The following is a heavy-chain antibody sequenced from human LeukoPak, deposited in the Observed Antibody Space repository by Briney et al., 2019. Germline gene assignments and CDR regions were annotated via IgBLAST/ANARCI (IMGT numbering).Heavy chain of an antibody. Sequence: SETLSLTCAVYGGSFSGYYWSWIRQPPGKGLEWIGYIYYSGSTNYNPSLKSRVTISVDTSKNQFSLKLSSVTAADTAVYYCARGDYFATAFFDYWGQGTLVTVSS. J-gene: IGHJ4*02. CDR2: IYYSGST. CDR1: GGSFSGYY. CDR3: ARGDYFATAFFDY. V-gene: IGHV4-59*01. D-gene: IGHD2-15*01.